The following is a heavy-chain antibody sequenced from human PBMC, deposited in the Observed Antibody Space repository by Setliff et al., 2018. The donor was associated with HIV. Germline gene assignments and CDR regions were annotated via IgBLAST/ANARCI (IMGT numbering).Heavy chain of an antibody. V-gene: IGHV3-23*01. CDR1: GFTFTDYA. D-gene: IGHD5-18*01. J-gene: IGHJ1*01. CDR3: AKDAGSYSYVHEYFQH. Sequence: PGGSLRLSCAASGFTFTDYAMTWVRQAPGKGLEWVSGISGGGDDTSDADSVKGRFTISRDNSKNTVYLQMNSLRADDTAVYYCAKDAGSYSYVHEYFQHWGQGTLVTVSS. CDR2: ISGGGDDT.